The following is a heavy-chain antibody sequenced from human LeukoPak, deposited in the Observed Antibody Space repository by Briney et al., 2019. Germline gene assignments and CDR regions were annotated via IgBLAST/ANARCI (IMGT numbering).Heavy chain of an antibody. CDR2: IYYSGST. Sequence: SETLSLTCTVSGGSISSYYWSWIRQPPGKRLEWIGYIYYSGSTNYNPSLRSRVTISVDTCKNPFSLKLSSVTAADTAVYYCARGGNYGDYDGYFDYWGQGTLVTVSS. J-gene: IGHJ4*02. CDR3: ARGGNYGDYDGYFDY. V-gene: IGHV4-59*08. CDR1: GGSISSYY. D-gene: IGHD4-17*01.